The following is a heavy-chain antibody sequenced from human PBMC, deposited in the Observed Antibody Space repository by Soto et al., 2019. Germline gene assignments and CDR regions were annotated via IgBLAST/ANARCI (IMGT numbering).Heavy chain of an antibody. CDR3: ARGRTVGIAAAGQRAARVGMDV. J-gene: IGHJ6*02. Sequence: QVQLQESGPGLVKPSQTLSLTCTVSGGSISSGGYYWSWIRQHPGKGLEWMGYIYYSGSTYYNPSLKSRVTISVDTSKNQFSLKLSSVTAADTAVYYCARGRTVGIAAAGQRAARVGMDVWGQGTTVTVSS. D-gene: IGHD6-13*01. V-gene: IGHV4-31*03. CDR1: GGSISSGGYY. CDR2: IYYSGST.